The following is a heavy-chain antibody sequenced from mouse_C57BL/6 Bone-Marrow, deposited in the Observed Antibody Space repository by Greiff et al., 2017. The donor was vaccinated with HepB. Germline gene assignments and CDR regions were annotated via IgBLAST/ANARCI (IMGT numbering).Heavy chain of an antibody. CDR3: ASDYYGSSSWYFDV. J-gene: IGHJ1*03. CDR2: ISYDGSN. CDR1: GYSITSGYY. Sequence: VQLKESGPGLVKPSQSLSLTCSVTGYSITSGYYWNWIRQFPGNKLEWMGYISYDGSNNYNPSLKNRISITRDTSKNQFFLKLNSVTTEDTATYYCASDYYGSSSWYFDVWGTGTTVTVSS. D-gene: IGHD1-1*01. V-gene: IGHV3-6*01.